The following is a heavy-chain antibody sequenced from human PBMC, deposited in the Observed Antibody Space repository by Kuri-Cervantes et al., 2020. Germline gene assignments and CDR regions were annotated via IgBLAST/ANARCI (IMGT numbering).Heavy chain of an antibody. CDR2: IYHSGST. Sequence: SETLSLTCAVSGGSISSGGYSWSWIRQPPGKGLEWIGYIYHSGSTNYNPSLKSRVTISVDTSKNQFSLKLSSVTAADTAVYYCARGGRKYCSSTSCYLQNWFDPWGQGTLVTVSS. CDR3: ARGGRKYCSSTSCYLQNWFDP. V-gene: IGHV4-30-2*01. CDR1: GGSISSGGYS. J-gene: IGHJ5*02. D-gene: IGHD2-2*01.